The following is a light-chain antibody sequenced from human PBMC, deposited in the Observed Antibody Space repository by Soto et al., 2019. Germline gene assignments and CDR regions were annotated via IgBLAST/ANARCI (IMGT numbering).Light chain of an antibody. Sequence: QSVLTQPASVSGSPGQSITISCTGTSSDVGSYNLVSWYQHHPGKAPKLLIYDVNNRPSGVSNRFSGSKSGNTASLTISGLQAEDGADCYCSSYSSSSTPVVIGGGTKLTVL. CDR2: DVN. V-gene: IGLV2-14*02. J-gene: IGLJ2*01. CDR1: SSDVGSYNL. CDR3: SSYSSSSTPVV.